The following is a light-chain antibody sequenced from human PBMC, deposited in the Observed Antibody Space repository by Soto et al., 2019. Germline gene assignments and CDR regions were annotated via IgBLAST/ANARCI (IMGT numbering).Light chain of an antibody. CDR3: QQYNDWPWA. V-gene: IGKV3-15*01. Sequence: EMVMTQSPATLSVSPGERATLSCKASQSVSSNLAWYQQKPGQAPRLLIHGASTRATGIPARFSGSGSGTEFTLTISSLQSEDFAFYYCQQYNDWPWAFGPGTKVEIK. CDR1: QSVSSN. CDR2: GAS. J-gene: IGKJ1*01.